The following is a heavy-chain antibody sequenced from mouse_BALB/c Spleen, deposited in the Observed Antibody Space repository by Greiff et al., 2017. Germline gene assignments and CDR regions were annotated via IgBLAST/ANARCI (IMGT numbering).Heavy chain of an antibody. CDR3: ARDGIYYGNAWFAY. V-gene: IGHV2-9*02. D-gene: IGHD2-1*01. CDR2: IWAGGST. J-gene: IGHJ3*01. Sequence: VQRVESGPGLVAPSQSLSITCTVSGFSLTSYGVHWVRQPPGKGLEWLGVIWAGGSTNYNSALMSRLSISKDNSKSQVFLKMNSLQTDDTAMYYCARDGIYYGNAWFAYWGQGTLVTVSA. CDR1: GFSLTSYG.